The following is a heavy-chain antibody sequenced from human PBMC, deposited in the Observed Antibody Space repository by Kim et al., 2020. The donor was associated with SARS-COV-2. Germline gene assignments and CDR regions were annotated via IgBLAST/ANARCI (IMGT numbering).Heavy chain of an antibody. CDR1: GYTLTELS. J-gene: IGHJ4*02. V-gene: IGHV1-24*01. D-gene: IGHD3-10*01. Sequence: ASVKVSCKVSGYTLTELSMHWVRQAPGKGLEWMGGFDPEDGETIYAQKFQGRVTMTEDTSTDTAYMELSSLRSEDTAVYYCASLYYGSGSSYYFDYWGQGTLVTVSS. CDR2: FDPEDGET. CDR3: ASLYYGSGSSYYFDY.